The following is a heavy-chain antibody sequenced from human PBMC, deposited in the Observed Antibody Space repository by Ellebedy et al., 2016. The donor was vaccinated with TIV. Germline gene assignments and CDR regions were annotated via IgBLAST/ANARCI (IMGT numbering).Heavy chain of an antibody. Sequence: ASVKVSCKASGYTFTSYAMHWVRQAPGQRLEWMGWINAGNGNTKYSQKFQGRVTITRDTSASTAYMELSSLRSEDTAVYYCATLGYCSGGSCYLYFQHWGQGTLVTVSS. CDR3: ATLGYCSGGSCYLYFQH. CDR2: INAGNGNT. J-gene: IGHJ1*01. CDR1: GYTFTSYA. V-gene: IGHV1-3*01. D-gene: IGHD2-15*01.